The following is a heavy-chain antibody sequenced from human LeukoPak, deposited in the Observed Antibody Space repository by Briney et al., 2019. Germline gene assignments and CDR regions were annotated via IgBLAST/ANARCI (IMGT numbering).Heavy chain of an antibody. V-gene: IGHV1-3*01. Sequence: GASVKVSCKASGYTFTSYAMHWVRQAPGQRLEWMGWINAGNGNTKYSQKFQGRVTITRDTSASTAYMELSSLRSEDTAVYYCARDDLRVDAEYFQHWGQGTLVTVSS. CDR1: GYTFTSYA. CDR3: ARDDLRVDAEYFQH. D-gene: IGHD5-12*01. CDR2: INAGNGNT. J-gene: IGHJ1*01.